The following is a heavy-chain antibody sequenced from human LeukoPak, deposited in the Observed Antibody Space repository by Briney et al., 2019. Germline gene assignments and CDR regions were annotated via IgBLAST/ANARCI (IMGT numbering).Heavy chain of an antibody. Sequence: PSETLSLTCTVSGGSISSSSYYWGWIRQPPGKGLEWIGSIYYSGSTYYNPSLKSRVTIPVDTSKNQFSLKLSSVTAADTVVYYCASSITIFGVVIRFDYWGQGTLVTVSS. CDR3: ASSITIFGVVIRFDY. J-gene: IGHJ4*02. D-gene: IGHD3-3*01. CDR2: IYYSGST. V-gene: IGHV4-39*01. CDR1: GGSISSSSYY.